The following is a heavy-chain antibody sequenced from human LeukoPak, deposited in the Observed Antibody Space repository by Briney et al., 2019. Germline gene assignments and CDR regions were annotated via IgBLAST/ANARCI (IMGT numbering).Heavy chain of an antibody. J-gene: IGHJ4*02. V-gene: IGHV3-23*01. Sequence: PGGSLRLSCAASEFTFNDYGMSWVRQAPGKGLEWVSTISGRGRSTYYADSVKGRFIISRDNSKNTLHLQMNSLRTEDTAVYYCANGRAAAGIGYWGQGTLVTVSS. CDR3: ANGRAAAGIGY. D-gene: IGHD6-13*01. CDR2: ISGRGRST. CDR1: EFTFNDYG.